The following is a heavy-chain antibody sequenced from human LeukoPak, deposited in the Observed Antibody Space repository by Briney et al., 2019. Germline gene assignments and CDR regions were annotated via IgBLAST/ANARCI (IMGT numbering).Heavy chain of an antibody. D-gene: IGHD2-2*01. Sequence: ASVKVSCKASGYTFTGYYMHWVRQAPGQGLEWMGWINPNSGGTNCAQKFQGRVTMTSDTSISTAYMELSRLRSDDTAVYYCATTRCSSTSCYNKYNRGAILTGSFDYWGQGTLVTVSS. CDR2: INPNSGGT. CDR1: GYTFTGYY. J-gene: IGHJ4*02. CDR3: ATTRCSSTSCYNKYNRGAILTGSFDY. V-gene: IGHV1-2*02.